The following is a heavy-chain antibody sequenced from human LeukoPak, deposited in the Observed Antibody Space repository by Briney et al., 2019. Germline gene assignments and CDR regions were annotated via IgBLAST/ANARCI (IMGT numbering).Heavy chain of an antibody. D-gene: IGHD4-17*01. Sequence: PGGSLRLSCAASGFIFSNYAMSWVRQAPGKGLERVSAISGSDDNTYYADSVRGRFTISRDIARNSLYLQMNSLRAEDTAVYYCARDRYGDYTPDYWGQGTLVTVSS. V-gene: IGHV3-23*01. CDR3: ARDRYGDYTPDY. CDR1: GFIFSNYA. CDR2: ISGSDDNT. J-gene: IGHJ4*02.